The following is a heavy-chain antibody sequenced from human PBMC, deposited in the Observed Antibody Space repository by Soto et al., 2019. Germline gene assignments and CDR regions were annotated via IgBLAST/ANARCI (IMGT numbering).Heavy chain of an antibody. CDR3: AKRRGYSYGLDY. V-gene: IGHV3-23*01. J-gene: IGHJ4*02. CDR2: ISGSGGST. Sequence: GGSLRLSCAASGFTFSSYAMSWVRQAPGKGLEWVSAISGSGGSTYSADSVKGGFTISRDNSKNTLNLQMNSLRAEDTAVYYCAKRRGYSYGLDYWGQGTLVTVSS. D-gene: IGHD5-18*01. CDR1: GFTFSSYA.